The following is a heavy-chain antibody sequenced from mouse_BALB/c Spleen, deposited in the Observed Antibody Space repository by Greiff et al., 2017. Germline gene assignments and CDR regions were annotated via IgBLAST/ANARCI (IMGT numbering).Heavy chain of an antibody. D-gene: IGHD1-1*01. CDR2: IWAGGST. V-gene: IGHV2-9*02. CDR3: ARYYGSSYWYFDV. J-gene: IGHJ1*01. Sequence: VKLVESGPGLVAPSQSLSITCTVSGFSLTSYGVHWVRQPPGKGLEWLGVIWAGGSTNYNSALMSRLSISKDNSKSQVFLKMNSLQTDDTAMYYCARYYGSSYWYFDVWGAGTTVTVSS. CDR1: GFSLTSYG.